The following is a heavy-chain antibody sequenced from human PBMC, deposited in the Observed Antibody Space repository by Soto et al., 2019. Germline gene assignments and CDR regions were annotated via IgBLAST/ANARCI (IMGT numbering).Heavy chain of an antibody. Sequence: PWETLSLTCTVSGGSISSYYWSWIRQPPGKGLEWIGYIYYSGSTNYNPSLKSRVTISVVTSKNQFSLKLSSVTAADTAVYYCARVPHEYPYYYYYGMDVWGQRTTVTVYS. V-gene: IGHV4-59*01. CDR3: ARVPHEYPYYYYYGMDV. D-gene: IGHD6-6*01. CDR2: IYYSGST. CDR1: GGSISSYY. J-gene: IGHJ6*02.